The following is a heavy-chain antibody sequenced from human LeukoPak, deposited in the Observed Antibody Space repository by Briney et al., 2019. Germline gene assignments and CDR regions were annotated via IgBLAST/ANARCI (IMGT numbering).Heavy chain of an antibody. Sequence: GGSLRLSCAASGFTFTSYAMTWVRQAPGKGLEWVSTVSGSAGRTDYADSVKGRFTISRDNLKNTSYLQMNGLRAEDTAVYYCAKNRGHCVDGVCHNYYYMDVWGKGTTVTVSS. D-gene: IGHD2-8*02. CDR3: AKNRGHCVDGVCHNYYYMDV. J-gene: IGHJ6*03. CDR1: GFTFTSYA. V-gene: IGHV3-23*01. CDR2: VSGSAGRT.